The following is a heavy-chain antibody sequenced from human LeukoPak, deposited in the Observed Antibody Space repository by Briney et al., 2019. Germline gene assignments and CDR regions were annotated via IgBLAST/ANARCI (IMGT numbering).Heavy chain of an antibody. D-gene: IGHD3-16*02. Sequence: GGSLRLSCAASGFTFSSYAMSWVRQAPGKGLEWVSAISGSGGSTYYADSVKGRFTISRDNSKNTLYLQMNSLRAEDTAVYYCAKEADYVWGSYRIVDYWGQGTLVTVSS. V-gene: IGHV3-23*01. CDR2: ISGSGGST. CDR1: GFTFSSYA. CDR3: AKEADYVWGSYRIVDY. J-gene: IGHJ4*02.